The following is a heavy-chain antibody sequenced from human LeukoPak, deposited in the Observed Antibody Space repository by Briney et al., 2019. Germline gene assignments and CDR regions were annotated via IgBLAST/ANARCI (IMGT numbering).Heavy chain of an antibody. Sequence: SETLSLTCAVSGGSVSSGGYSWSWIRQPPGKGLEWVGNIHHSGSTHYNPSLKSRVTMSVDRSKDQFSLKLSSVTAADTAVYYCARHSNILGDYYYYGMDVWGQGTTVTVSS. J-gene: IGHJ6*02. D-gene: IGHD3-16*01. CDR2: IHHSGST. CDR1: GGSVSSGGYS. CDR3: ARHSNILGDYYYYGMDV. V-gene: IGHV4-30-2*01.